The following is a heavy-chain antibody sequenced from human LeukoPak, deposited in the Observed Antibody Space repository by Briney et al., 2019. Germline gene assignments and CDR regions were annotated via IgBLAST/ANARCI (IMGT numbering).Heavy chain of an antibody. D-gene: IGHD6-19*01. CDR2: ISNSGST. CDR3: ARAAEYSSGWYLFDY. Sequence: SETLSLICTVSGGSISSYYWSWIRQPPGEGLEWIGYISNSGSTNYNASLKSRVTMSVDTSKNQFSLKLSSVTAADTAMYYCARAAEYSSGWYLFDYWGQGILVTVSA. V-gene: IGHV4-59*12. CDR1: GGSISSYY. J-gene: IGHJ4*02.